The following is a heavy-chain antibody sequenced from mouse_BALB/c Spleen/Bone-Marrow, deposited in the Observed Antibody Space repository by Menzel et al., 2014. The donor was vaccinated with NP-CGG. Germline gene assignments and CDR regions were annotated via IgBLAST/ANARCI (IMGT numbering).Heavy chain of an antibody. J-gene: IGHJ3*01. CDR1: GFAFSSYD. V-gene: IGHV5-9*02. Sequence: EVKLVESGGGLMKPGGSLKLSCAASGFAFSSYDMSWVRQTPEKRLEWVATISSGGSYTYYPDSVKGRFTISRDNARSTLYLQMSSLRSEDTALYYCARRSHWDGFAYWGQGTLVTVSA. CDR2: ISSGGSYT. D-gene: IGHD4-1*01. CDR3: ARRSHWDGFAY.